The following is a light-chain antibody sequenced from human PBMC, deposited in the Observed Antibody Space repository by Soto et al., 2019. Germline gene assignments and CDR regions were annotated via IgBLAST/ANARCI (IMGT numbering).Light chain of an antibody. CDR1: QSVRSN. J-gene: IGKJ5*01. CDR2: GAS. V-gene: IGKV3-15*01. Sequence: EIVMTQSPATLSVSPGERATHSCRASQSVRSNLAWYQQKPGQAPRLLIYGASTRATGIPARFSGSGSGTEFTLTISSLQSEDFAVYYCQQYNNWLITFGQGTRLEIK. CDR3: QQYNNWLIT.